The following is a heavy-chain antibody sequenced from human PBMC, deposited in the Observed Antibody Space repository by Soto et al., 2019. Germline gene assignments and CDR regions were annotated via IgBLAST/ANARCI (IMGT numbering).Heavy chain of an antibody. CDR3: ARIAVAGDFDY. Sequence: QVQLVQSGAEVKTPGSSVKVSCKASGGTFSSYAISWVRQAPGQRLEWMGGIIPIFGTANYAQKFQGRVTITADESTSTAYMELSSLRSEDTAVYYCARIAVAGDFDYWGQGTLVTVSS. V-gene: IGHV1-69*01. D-gene: IGHD6-19*01. J-gene: IGHJ4*02. CDR2: IIPIFGTA. CDR1: GGTFSSYA.